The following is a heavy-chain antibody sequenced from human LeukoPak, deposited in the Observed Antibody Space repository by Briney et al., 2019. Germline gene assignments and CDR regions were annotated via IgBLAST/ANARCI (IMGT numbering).Heavy chain of an antibody. D-gene: IGHD4-11*01. CDR2: IYYSRST. Sequence: PSETLSLTCTVSGGSISSYYWSWIRQPPGKGLEWIGYIYYSRSTNYNPSLKSRVTISVDTSKNQLSLRLSSVTAADTAVYYCASRVSAFDIWGQGTMVTVSS. J-gene: IGHJ3*02. CDR3: ASRVSAFDI. CDR1: GGSISSYY. V-gene: IGHV4-59*08.